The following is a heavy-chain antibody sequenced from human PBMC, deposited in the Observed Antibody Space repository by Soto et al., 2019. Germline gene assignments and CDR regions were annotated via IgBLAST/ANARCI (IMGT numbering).Heavy chain of an antibody. J-gene: IGHJ4*02. CDR2: IKSKADGETI. Sequence: VQLVESGGGLVKPGGSVGLSCAASGFTFENVWMHWVRQAPGKGLEWVGRIKSKADGETIDYAEPVNGRFSISRDDSKNTLYLQMNNLTTEDTAVYYCNAYCDFWGGHTPLWGQGTLVAVSS. CDR3: NAYCDFWGGHTPL. D-gene: IGHD3-3*01. CDR1: GFTFENVW. V-gene: IGHV3-15*07.